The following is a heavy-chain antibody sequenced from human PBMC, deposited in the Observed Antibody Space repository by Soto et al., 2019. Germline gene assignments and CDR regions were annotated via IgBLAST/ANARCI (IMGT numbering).Heavy chain of an antibody. CDR3: ARDLGSAAAGVGGDY. CDR2: IWKDGSNK. V-gene: IGHV3-33*01. Sequence: QVQLVESGGGVVQPGRSLRLSCAASGFTFSSFGMHWVRQAPGKGLEWVAVIWKDGSNKYYAESVKGRFTISRDNSKNTLYLQMNSLRTDDTAVYYCARDLGSAAAGVGGDYWGQGTLVTVSS. CDR1: GFTFSSFG. J-gene: IGHJ4*02. D-gene: IGHD6-13*01.